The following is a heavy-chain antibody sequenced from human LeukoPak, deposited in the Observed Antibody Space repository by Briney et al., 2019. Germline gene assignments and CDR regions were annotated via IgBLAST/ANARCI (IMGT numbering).Heavy chain of an antibody. V-gene: IGHV1-8*03. CDR2: MNPNIGKT. J-gene: IGHJ4*02. CDR1: RYTPSSYD. D-gene: IGHD3-22*01. CDR3: ATGGYYDRSGYPAPVDY. Sequence: ASLKVSCKASRYTPSSYDINSVPQATGQGVECMGRMNPNIGKTGYAQKFQGRVTITRKTSISTAYMELSSLRSEQTAVYYCATGGYYDRSGYPAPVDYSGQGTLVTVSS.